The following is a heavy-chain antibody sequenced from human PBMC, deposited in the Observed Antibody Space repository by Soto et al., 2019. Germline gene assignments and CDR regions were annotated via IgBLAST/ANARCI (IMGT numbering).Heavy chain of an antibody. CDR2: LYPSDSRV. CDR1: GYRFTSYW. CDR3: TRVPLAGTGTRWFFDS. V-gene: IGHV5-51*01. J-gene: IGHJ4*02. Sequence: PAESLKITCQGTGYRFTSYWIVSVRQMPGKGLEWMGILYPSDSRVTYNPSFQGKVTISADKSITTAYLEWHSLKASDSAIYYCTRVPLAGTGTRWFFDSWGQGTQVTVSS. D-gene: IGHD1-1*01.